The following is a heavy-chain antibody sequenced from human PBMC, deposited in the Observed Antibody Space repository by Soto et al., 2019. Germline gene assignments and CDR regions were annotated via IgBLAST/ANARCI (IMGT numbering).Heavy chain of an antibody. Sequence: ESLSLTCPVSGGSINCYYWSGIRQPSGKGLEWIGRIYTSGSSNYNPSLKSRVTMSVDTSKNQLSLKLRSVTAADSAIYYCTRDRSEGSGRSFWVDSWGQGILVTVYS. CDR3: TRDRSEGSGRSFWVDS. D-gene: IGHD1-26*01. CDR1: GGSINCYY. J-gene: IGHJ4*02. V-gene: IGHV4-4*07. CDR2: IYTSGSS.